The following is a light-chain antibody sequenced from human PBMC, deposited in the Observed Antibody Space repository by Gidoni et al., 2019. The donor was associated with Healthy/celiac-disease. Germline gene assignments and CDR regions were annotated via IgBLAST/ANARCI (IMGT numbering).Light chain of an antibody. Sequence: EIAMTQSPATLSVSPGERATLSCRARQSVSSNLAWYQQKPGQAPRLLIYGASTRATGIPARFSGSGSGTEFTLTISSLQSEDFAVYYCQQYNNWPPQLTFXGXTKVEIK. CDR3: QQYNNWPPQLT. J-gene: IGKJ4*01. CDR2: GAS. CDR1: QSVSSN. V-gene: IGKV3-15*01.